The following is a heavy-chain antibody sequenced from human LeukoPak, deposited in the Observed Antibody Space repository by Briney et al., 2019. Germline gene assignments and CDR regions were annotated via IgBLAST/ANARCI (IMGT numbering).Heavy chain of an antibody. CDR2: INTDGSST. D-gene: IGHD1-1*01. J-gene: IGHJ5*02. CDR1: GFTFSSYS. V-gene: IGHV3-74*01. CDR3: ARGRENGNWFDP. Sequence: GGSLRLSCAASGFTFSSYSMNWVRQAPGKGLVWVSRINTDGSSTSYADSVKGRFTISRDNAKNTLYLQMNSLRAEDTAVYYCARGRENGNWFDPWGQGTLVTVSS.